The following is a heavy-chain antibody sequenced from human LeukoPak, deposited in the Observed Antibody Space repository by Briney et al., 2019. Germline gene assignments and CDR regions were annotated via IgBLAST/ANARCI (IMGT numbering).Heavy chain of an antibody. Sequence: SETLSLTCTVSGGSISSSSYYWGWIRQPPGKGLEWIGSIYYSGSTYYNPSLKSRVTISVDTSKNQFSLKLSSVTAADTAVYYCAIHSYSSGWTLIYYFDYWGQGTLVTVSS. CDR1: GGSISSSSYY. CDR3: AIHSYSSGWTLIYYFDY. CDR2: IYYSGST. V-gene: IGHV4-39*01. D-gene: IGHD6-19*01. J-gene: IGHJ4*02.